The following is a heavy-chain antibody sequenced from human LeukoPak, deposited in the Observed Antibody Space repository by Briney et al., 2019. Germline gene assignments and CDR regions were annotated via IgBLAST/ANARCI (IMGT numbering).Heavy chain of an antibody. D-gene: IGHD2-2*01. CDR2: IYTSGIT. J-gene: IGHJ4*02. CDR3: AKDPAARPYYFDY. V-gene: IGHV3-66*01. CDR1: GFTVSSNF. Sequence: PGGSLRLSCVVSGFTVSSNFMSWVRQAPGKGPEWVSVIYTSGITYYADSVRGRFTISRDNSKNTLYLQMDSLTAEDTAVYYCAKDPAARPYYFDYWGQGTLVTVSS.